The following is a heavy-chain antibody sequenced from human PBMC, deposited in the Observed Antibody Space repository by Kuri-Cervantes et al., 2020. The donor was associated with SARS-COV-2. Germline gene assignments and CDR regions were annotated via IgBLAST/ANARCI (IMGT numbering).Heavy chain of an antibody. V-gene: IGHV3-30-3*01. CDR1: GFTFSSYA. CDR3: ARDWGAIFGVATQFDY. J-gene: IGHJ4*02. D-gene: IGHD3-3*01. CDR2: ISYDGSNK. Sequence: GGSLRLSCAASGFTFSSYAMHWVRRAPGKGLEWVAVISYDGSNKYYADSVKGRFTISRDNSKNTLYLQMNSLRAEDTALYYCARDWGAIFGVATQFDYWGQGTLVTVSS.